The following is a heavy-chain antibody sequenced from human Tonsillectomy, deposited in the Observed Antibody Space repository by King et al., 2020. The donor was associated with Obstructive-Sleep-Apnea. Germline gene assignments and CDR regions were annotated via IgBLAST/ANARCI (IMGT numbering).Heavy chain of an antibody. Sequence: QLQESGPGLVKSSETLSLTCAVSGASISSYYWNWLRPPPGKGLEWIGNIFYSGRIKYNPSLKSRVSISVDTSKNQFSLNLSSVTAADTAVYYCAREGYSTEANWFDHWGQGTLVTVSS. J-gene: IGHJ5*02. D-gene: IGHD1-26*01. CDR3: AREGYSTEANWFDH. V-gene: IGHV4-59*01. CDR2: IFYSGRI. CDR1: GASISSYY.